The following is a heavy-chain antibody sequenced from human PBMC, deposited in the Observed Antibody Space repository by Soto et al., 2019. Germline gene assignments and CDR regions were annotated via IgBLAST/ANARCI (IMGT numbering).Heavy chain of an antibody. Sequence: ASVKVSCKASGYTFTNYGISWVRQAPGQGLEWMGWISAYNGNTNYAQKLQGRVTMTTDTSTSTAHTELRSLRSDDTAIYYCASTSGSSLLVDCWGQGTLVTVSS. CDR2: ISAYNGNT. J-gene: IGHJ4*02. CDR1: GYTFTNYG. V-gene: IGHV1-18*01. CDR3: ASTSGSSLLVDC. D-gene: IGHD1-26*01.